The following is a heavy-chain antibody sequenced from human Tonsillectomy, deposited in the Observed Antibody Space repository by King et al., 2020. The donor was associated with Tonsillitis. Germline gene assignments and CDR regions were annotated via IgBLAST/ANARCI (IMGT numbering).Heavy chain of an antibody. CDR3: VKRGGSGWGAFDI. V-gene: IGHV3-23*04. CDR2: ISGSGDNT. J-gene: IGHJ3*02. D-gene: IGHD6-19*01. CDR1: GFTFRTYA. Sequence: VQLVESGGGLVQPGGSLRLSCAASGFTFRTYAMNWVRQAPGKGLEWVSTISGSGDNTYYADSVTGRFTISRDNSKNTLFLQTDSLRVDDTALYYCVKRGGSGWGAFDIWGQGTLVTVSS.